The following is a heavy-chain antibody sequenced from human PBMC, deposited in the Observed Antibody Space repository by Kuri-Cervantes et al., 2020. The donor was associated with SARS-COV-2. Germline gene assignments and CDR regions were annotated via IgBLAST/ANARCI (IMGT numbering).Heavy chain of an antibody. Sequence: ASVKVSCKASGYTFTSYAMHWVRQAPGQRLEWMGWSNAGNGNTKYSQEFQGRVTITRDTSASTAYMELSSLRSEDTAVYYCARGGGYCGGDRPDEYYFDYWGQGTLVTVSS. CDR3: ARGGGYCGGDRPDEYYFDY. D-gene: IGHD2-21*01. J-gene: IGHJ4*02. V-gene: IGHV1-3*02. CDR2: SNAGNGNT. CDR1: GYTFTSYA.